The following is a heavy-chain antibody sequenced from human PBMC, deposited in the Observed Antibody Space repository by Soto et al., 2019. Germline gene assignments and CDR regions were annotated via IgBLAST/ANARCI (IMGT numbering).Heavy chain of an antibody. Sequence: QVQLVESGGGLVKPGGSLRLSCAASGFTFSDYYMSWIRQAPGKGLEWVSYISSSSSYTNYADSVKGRFTIPRDNAKNSLYLQMNSLRAEDTAVYYCARYSYGYDYYYYGMDVWGQGTTVTVSS. CDR3: ARYSYGYDYYYYGMDV. CDR2: ISSSSSYT. D-gene: IGHD5-18*01. J-gene: IGHJ6*02. V-gene: IGHV3-11*06. CDR1: GFTFSDYY.